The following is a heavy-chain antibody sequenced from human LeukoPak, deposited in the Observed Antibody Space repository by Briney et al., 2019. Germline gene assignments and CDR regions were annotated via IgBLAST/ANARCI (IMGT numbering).Heavy chain of an antibody. CDR1: GYSFTSYW. CDR2: IYPGDSDT. V-gene: IGHV5-51*01. D-gene: IGHD1-26*01. J-gene: IGHJ3*02. CDR3: ARHRRELRNDAFDI. Sequence: GESLKISCKASGYSFTSYWSGWVRQLHGKGLEWMGIIYPGDSDTRYSPSFQGQVTISADKSISTAYLQWSSLKASDTAMYSCARHRRELRNDAFDIWGQGTTVTVSS.